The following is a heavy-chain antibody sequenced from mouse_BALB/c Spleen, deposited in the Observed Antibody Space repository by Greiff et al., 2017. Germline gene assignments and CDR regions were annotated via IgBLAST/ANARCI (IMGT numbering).Heavy chain of an antibody. V-gene: IGHV14-4*02. D-gene: IGHD2-10*02. J-gene: IGHJ3*01. CDR3: NAYGNYDPWFAY. CDR2: IDPENGDT. Sequence: VQLQQSGAELVRSGASVKLSCTASGFNIKDYYMHWVKQRPEQGLEWIGWIDPENGDTEYAPKFQGKATMTADTSSNTAYLQLSSLTSEDTAVYYCNAYGNYDPWFAYWGQGTLVTVSA. CDR1: GFNIKDYY.